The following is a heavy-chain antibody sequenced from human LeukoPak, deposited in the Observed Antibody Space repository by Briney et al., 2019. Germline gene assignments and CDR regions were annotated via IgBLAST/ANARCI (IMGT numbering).Heavy chain of an antibody. Sequence: ASVKVSCKASGGTFSSYAISWVRQAPGQGLEWMGGIIPIFGTANYAQKFQGRVTITRDTSASTAYMELSSLRSEDTAVYYCARGMHLIDWGYWGQGTLVTVSS. CDR3: ARGMHLIDWGY. D-gene: IGHD7-27*01. CDR1: GGTFSSYA. J-gene: IGHJ4*02. CDR2: IIPIFGTA. V-gene: IGHV1-69*05.